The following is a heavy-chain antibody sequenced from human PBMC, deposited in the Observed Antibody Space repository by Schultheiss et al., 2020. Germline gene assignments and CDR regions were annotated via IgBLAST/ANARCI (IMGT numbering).Heavy chain of an antibody. CDR1: GGSISSYY. Sequence: SETLSLTCTVSGGSISSYYWSWIRQPPGKGLEWIGYIYYSGSTNYNPSLKSRVTISVDTSKNQFSLKLSSVTAADTAVYYCARDTSGWYDYWGQGTLVTVSS. CDR2: IYYSGST. D-gene: IGHD6-19*01. J-gene: IGHJ4*02. CDR3: ARDTSGWYDY. V-gene: IGHV4-59*01.